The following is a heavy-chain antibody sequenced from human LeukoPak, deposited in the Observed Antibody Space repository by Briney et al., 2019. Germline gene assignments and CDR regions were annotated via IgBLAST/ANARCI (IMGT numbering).Heavy chain of an antibody. CDR3: ARRLTTATFDY. CDR2: IYPGDSDT. V-gene: IGHV5-51*01. J-gene: IGHJ4*02. D-gene: IGHD4-11*01. CDR1: GSSFNNYW. Sequence: RGSSLQISCEGSGSSFNNYWIVWVRQMPGEGLEWMGIIYPGDSDTRYSPSFQGLVTISVDKSISTAYLQWSSLKASDTAMYYCARRLTTATFDYWGQGTLVTVSS.